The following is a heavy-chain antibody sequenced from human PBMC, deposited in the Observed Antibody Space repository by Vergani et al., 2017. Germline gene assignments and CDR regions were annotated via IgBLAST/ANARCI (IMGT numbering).Heavy chain of an antibody. J-gene: IGHJ4*02. D-gene: IGHD5-18*01. Sequence: DVQLVESGGIVVQRGGSLRLSCEVSGFTFQEYAFHWVRQAPGKGLEWVSAIAWDGGSTFYADSVRGRFIISRDNGKNALFLQMNSLREEDTALYYCAKNKLLRNSYGFDYFDYWGQGTLVTVSS. CDR3: AKNKLLRNSYGFDYFDY. CDR1: GFTFQEYA. V-gene: IGHV3-43D*04. CDR2: IAWDGGST.